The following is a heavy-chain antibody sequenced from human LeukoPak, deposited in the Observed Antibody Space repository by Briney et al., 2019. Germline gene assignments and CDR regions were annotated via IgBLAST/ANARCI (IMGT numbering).Heavy chain of an antibody. CDR2: ISYDGGNK. Sequence: PGGSLRLSCAASGFTFSNYGMHWVRQAPGKGLEWVAVISYDGGNKYYADSVRGRFTISRDNSKNTLYLQMNSLRAEDTAVYYCAKVLSSSWGYFGFWGQGTLVTVSS. CDR1: GFTFSNYG. D-gene: IGHD6-13*01. V-gene: IGHV3-30*18. CDR3: AKVLSSSWGYFGF. J-gene: IGHJ4*02.